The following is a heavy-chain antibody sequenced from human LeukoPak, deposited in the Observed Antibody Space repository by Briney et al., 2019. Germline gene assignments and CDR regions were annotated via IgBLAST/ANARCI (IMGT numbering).Heavy chain of an antibody. CDR2: IYYSGYT. CDR1: GGSISSSSYY. CDR3: ARGLWVYYYGMDV. J-gene: IGHJ6*02. D-gene: IGHD3-16*01. Sequence: SETLSLTCAVSGGSISSSSYYWAWIRQPPGKGLQWIGGIYYSGYTYYNPSLKSRVTISVDTSKNQFSLKLSSVTAADTAVYYCARGLWVYYYGMDVWGQGTTVTVSS. V-gene: IGHV4-39*07.